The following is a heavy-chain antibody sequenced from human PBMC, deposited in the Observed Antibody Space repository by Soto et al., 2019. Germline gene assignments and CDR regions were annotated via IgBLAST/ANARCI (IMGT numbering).Heavy chain of an antibody. J-gene: IGHJ5*01. CDR2: IWYDGSNK. CDR1: GFTFSSHG. V-gene: IGHV3-33*01. Sequence: QVQLVESGGGVVQPGRSLRLSCVASGFTFSSHGMHWVRQAPGKGLEWVAVIWYDGSNKYYADSVKGRFTISRDNSKNTLYLQMNRLRVDETAVYYCGRWRDDKRIDSWGQRSLVTVSS. CDR3: GRWRDDKRIDS. D-gene: IGHD1-1*01.